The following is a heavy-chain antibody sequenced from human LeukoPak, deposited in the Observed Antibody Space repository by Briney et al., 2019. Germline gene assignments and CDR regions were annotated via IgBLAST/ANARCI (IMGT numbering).Heavy chain of an antibody. CDR1: GYTFTSYG. CDR2: ISTYNDHT. D-gene: IGHD6-13*01. J-gene: IGHJ4*02. V-gene: IGHV1-18*01. CDR3: AKRSRSSSWWTRTHFDY. Sequence: ASVKVSCKASGYTFTSYGISWVRQAPGQGLEWMGWISTYNDHTKYTQKMQGRVTMTTDTSTSTAYMELRSLRADDTAVYYCAKRSRSSSWWTRTHFDYWGQGTLVTVSS.